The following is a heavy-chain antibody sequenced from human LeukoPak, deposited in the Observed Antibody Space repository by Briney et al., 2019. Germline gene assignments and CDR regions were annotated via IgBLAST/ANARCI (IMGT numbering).Heavy chain of an antibody. V-gene: IGHV1-2*06. CDR3: ARSTAGTGGDY. J-gene: IGHJ4*02. CDR1: GYTFTGYY. Sequence: ASVKVSCKASGYTFTGYYMHWVRQAPGQGLGWMGRINPNSGGTNYAQKFQGRVTMTRDTSISTAYMELSRLRSDDTAVYYCARSTAGTGGDYWGQGTLVTVSS. D-gene: IGHD3-10*01. CDR2: INPNSGGT.